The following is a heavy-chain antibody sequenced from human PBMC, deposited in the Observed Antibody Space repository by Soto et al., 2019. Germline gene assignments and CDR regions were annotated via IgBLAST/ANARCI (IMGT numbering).Heavy chain of an antibody. Sequence: VKVSCKASGYTFTSYGISWVRQAPGQGLEWMGWISAYNGNTNYAQKLQGRVTMTTDTSTSTAYMELRSLRSDDTAVYYCARFRSGWCGNWCDPWGQGTLVTVSS. CDR2: ISAYNGNT. CDR3: ARFRSGWCGNWCDP. J-gene: IGHJ5*02. V-gene: IGHV1-18*01. CDR1: GYTFTSYG. D-gene: IGHD6-19*01.